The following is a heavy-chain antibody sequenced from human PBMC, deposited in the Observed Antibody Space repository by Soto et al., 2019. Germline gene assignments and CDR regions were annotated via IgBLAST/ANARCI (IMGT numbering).Heavy chain of an antibody. V-gene: IGHV1-18*01. CDR2: ISTYSGIR. CDR3: ARDPSTSRFDY. Sequence: ASVKVSCKASGYTFTSHGVSWLRQAPGQGLEWLGWISTYSGIRNYARKFQDRVTMGSDTSTSTVYMELRSPTSNDTAMYYCARDPSTSRFDYWGQGTLVTVSS. CDR1: GYTFTSHG. D-gene: IGHD2-2*01. J-gene: IGHJ4*02.